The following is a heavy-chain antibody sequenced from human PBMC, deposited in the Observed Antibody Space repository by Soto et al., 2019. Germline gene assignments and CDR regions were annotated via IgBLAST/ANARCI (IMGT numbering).Heavy chain of an antibody. J-gene: IGHJ6*02. V-gene: IGHV4-34*01. CDR1: GGSFSGYY. CDR2: INHSGST. Sequence: PXXTLSLTCAVYGGSFSGYYWRWIPQPPGKGLEWIGEINHSGSTNYNPSLKSRVTISVDTSKNQFSLKLSSVTAADTAVYYCARGSKGYGMDVWGQGTTVTAS. CDR3: ARGSKGYGMDV.